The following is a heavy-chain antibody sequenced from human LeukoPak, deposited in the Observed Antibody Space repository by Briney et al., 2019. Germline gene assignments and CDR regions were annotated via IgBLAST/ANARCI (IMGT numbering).Heavy chain of an antibody. J-gene: IGHJ4*02. CDR2: INPNSGGT. Sequence: SVKVSCKASGYTFTGYYMHWVRQAPGQGLEWMGWINPNSGGTNYAQKFQGRVTMTRDTSISTAYMELSRLRSDDTAVYYCARDRVRTTALIDYWGQGTLVTVSS. CDR3: ARDRVRTTALIDY. CDR1: GYTFTGYY. V-gene: IGHV1-2*02. D-gene: IGHD4-17*01.